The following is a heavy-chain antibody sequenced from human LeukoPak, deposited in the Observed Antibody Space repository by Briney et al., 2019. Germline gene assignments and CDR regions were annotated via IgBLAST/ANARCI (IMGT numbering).Heavy chain of an antibody. CDR1: GFTFSSYW. CDR3: AKVDSYHDFDY. J-gene: IGHJ4*02. CDR2: INSDASST. Sequence: GGSLRLSCADSGFTFSSYWMHWVRQAPGKGLVWVSRINSDASSTSYADSVKGRFTISRDNAKNTLYLQMNSLRAEDTAVYYCAKVDSYHDFDYWGQGTLVTVSS. D-gene: IGHD3-22*01. V-gene: IGHV3-74*01.